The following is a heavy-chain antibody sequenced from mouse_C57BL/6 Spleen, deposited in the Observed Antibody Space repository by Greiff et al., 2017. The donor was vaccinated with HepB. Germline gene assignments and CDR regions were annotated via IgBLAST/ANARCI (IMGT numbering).Heavy chain of an antibody. D-gene: IGHD1-1*01. CDR2: INPSNGGT. Sequence: QVQLQQPGTELVKPGASVKLSCKASGYTFTSYWMHWVKQRPGQGLEWIGNINPSNGGTNYNEKFKSKATLTVDKSSSTAYMQLSSLTSEDSAVSECARGGYGSSYAMDYWGQGTSVTVSS. CDR3: ARGGYGSSYAMDY. J-gene: IGHJ4*01. CDR1: GYTFTSYW. V-gene: IGHV1-53*01.